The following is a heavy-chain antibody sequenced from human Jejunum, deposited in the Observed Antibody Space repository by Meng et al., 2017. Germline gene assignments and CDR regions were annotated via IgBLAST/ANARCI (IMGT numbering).Heavy chain of an antibody. Sequence: GGSLRLSCTASGFTFSNYWMHWVHQLPGKGLMWVSRINSDGSGTWYADSAKGRFTISRDNANNTLYLQLNSLKAEDTAVYYCARDQNGPGPTVDYWGQGALVTVSS. CDR3: ARDQNGPGPTVDY. CDR2: INSDGSGT. J-gene: IGHJ4*02. CDR1: GFTFSNYW. D-gene: IGHD1-14*01. V-gene: IGHV3-74*01.